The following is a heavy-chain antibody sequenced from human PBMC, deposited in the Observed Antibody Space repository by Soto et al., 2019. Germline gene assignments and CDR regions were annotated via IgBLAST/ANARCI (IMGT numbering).Heavy chain of an antibody. D-gene: IGHD2-2*01. Sequence: GSLRLSCAASGFTFSSYSMNWVRQAPGKGLERVSYISSTSSTVYYADSVKDRFTISRDNAKNSLYLQMNSLRAEDTAVYYCARSLLLAVPADNPAWFDPWGQGTLVTVSS. CDR3: ARSLLLAVPADNPAWFDP. CDR2: ISSTSSTV. V-gene: IGHV3-48*01. CDR1: GFTFSSYS. J-gene: IGHJ5*02.